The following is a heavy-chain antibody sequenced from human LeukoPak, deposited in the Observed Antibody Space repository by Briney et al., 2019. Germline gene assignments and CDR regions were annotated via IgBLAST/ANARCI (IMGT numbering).Heavy chain of an antibody. V-gene: IGHV7-4-1*02. CDR1: GYTFTSHA. Sequence: GASVKVSCKASGYTFTSHAMSWVRQAPGQGLEWMGWINTNSGNPTYGRDFTGRFVFSLDTSVSTAYLQINSLRPEDTAVYFCARSAMAAAGSDFWGQGTLVTVSS. J-gene: IGHJ4*02. CDR2: INTNSGNP. D-gene: IGHD6-13*01. CDR3: ARSAMAAAGSDF.